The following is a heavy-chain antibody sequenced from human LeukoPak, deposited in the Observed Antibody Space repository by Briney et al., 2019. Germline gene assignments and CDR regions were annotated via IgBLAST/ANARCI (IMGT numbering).Heavy chain of an antibody. J-gene: IGHJ5*02. CDR3: ARDGKYSSSANWFDP. CDR2: IIPIFGTA. CDR1: GGTFSSYA. Sequence: SVKVSCKASGGTFSSYAISWVRQAPGQGLEWMGRIIPIFGTANYAQKFQGRVTITTDESTSTAYMELSSLGSEDTAVYYCARDGKYSSSANWFDPWGQGTLVTVSS. V-gene: IGHV1-69*05. D-gene: IGHD6-13*01.